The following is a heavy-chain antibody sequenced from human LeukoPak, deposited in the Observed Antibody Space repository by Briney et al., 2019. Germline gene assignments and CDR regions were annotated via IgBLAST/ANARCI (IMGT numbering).Heavy chain of an antibody. Sequence: PGGSLRLSCAASGFTFSSYSMNWVRQAPGKGLEWVSAISGSGGSTYYADSVKGRFTISRDNSKNTLYLQMGSLRAEDMAVYYCARVVGTRWLSLGHYMDVWGKGTTVTVSS. J-gene: IGHJ6*03. CDR3: ARVVGTRWLSLGHYMDV. D-gene: IGHD3-22*01. CDR1: GFTFSSYS. V-gene: IGHV3-23*01. CDR2: ISGSGGST.